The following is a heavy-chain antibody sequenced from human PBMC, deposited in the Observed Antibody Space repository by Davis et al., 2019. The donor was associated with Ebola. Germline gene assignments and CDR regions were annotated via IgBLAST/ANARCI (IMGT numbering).Heavy chain of an antibody. CDR1: GFTFSNVW. CDR2: HSGNSLSS. CDR3: AKATEDYYLDSGNFDY. Sequence: PGGSLRLSCAASGFTFSNVWMTCVRQAPAKGLEWVSSHSGNSLSSHYADSVKGRFTISRDTSKSTLYLHMNSLRAEDSAVYYCAKATEDYYLDSGNFDYWGQGTLVTVSS. V-gene: IGHV3-23*01. J-gene: IGHJ4*02. D-gene: IGHD3-10*01.